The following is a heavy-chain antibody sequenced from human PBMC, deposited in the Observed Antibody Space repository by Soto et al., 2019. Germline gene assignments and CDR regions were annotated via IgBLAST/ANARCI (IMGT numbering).Heavy chain of an antibody. CDR1: GGSLTGYS. D-gene: IGHD4-17*01. V-gene: IGHV4-34*01. CDR2: INHSGSN. Sequence: SETMSLTCAVYGGSLTGYSWSWISQPPGKWMEWIGEINHSGSNDYNPSLKSRVTISVDTSKNQFALRRSCVTAADMAVYYCAGATVTRDAFDIWGQGTMVTVSS. J-gene: IGHJ3*02. CDR3: AGATVTRDAFDI.